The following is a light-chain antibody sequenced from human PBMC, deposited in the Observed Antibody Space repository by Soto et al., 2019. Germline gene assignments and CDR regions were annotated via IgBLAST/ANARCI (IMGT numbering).Light chain of an antibody. CDR2: KAS. V-gene: IGKV1-5*03. Sequence: IQRPQSPSTLSASVGDRVTITCRASQSITSWLAWYQQKPGKAPKLLIYKASSLESGVPSRFSGSGSGTEFTLTISSLQPDDFATYYCQHYNSYPWTFGQGTKVDIK. CDR1: QSITSW. CDR3: QHYNSYPWT. J-gene: IGKJ1*01.